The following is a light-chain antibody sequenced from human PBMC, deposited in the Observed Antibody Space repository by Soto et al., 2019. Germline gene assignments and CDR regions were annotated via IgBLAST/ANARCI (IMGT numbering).Light chain of an antibody. CDR2: GAS. CDR3: QQYGSSPLT. Sequence: EIVLTQSPDTLSLSPGERATLSCRASQSVSSSSLAWYQQRPGQAPRLLIYGASIRATDIPDRFTGSGSGTDFTLTISRLEPEDFAVYYCQQYGSSPLTFGGGTKVDIK. CDR1: QSVSSSS. V-gene: IGKV3-20*01. J-gene: IGKJ4*01.